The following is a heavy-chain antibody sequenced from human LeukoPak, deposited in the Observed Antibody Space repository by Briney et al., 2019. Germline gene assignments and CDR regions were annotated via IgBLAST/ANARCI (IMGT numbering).Heavy chain of an antibody. Sequence: PGRSLRLSRAASGFTFDDYAMHWVRQAPGKGLEWVSGISWNSGSIGYADSVKGRFTISRDNAKNSLYLQMNSLRAEDTALYYCAKDRRPWGIVVVVAATTSGFDYWGQGTLVTVSS. CDR2: ISWNSGSI. CDR3: AKDRRPWGIVVVVAATTSGFDY. D-gene: IGHD2-15*01. CDR1: GFTFDDYA. J-gene: IGHJ4*02. V-gene: IGHV3-9*01.